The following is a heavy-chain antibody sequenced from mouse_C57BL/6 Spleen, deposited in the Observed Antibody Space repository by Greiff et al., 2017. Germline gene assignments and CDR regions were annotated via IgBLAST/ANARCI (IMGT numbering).Heavy chain of an antibody. V-gene: IGHV1-53*01. Sequence: VQLQQPGTELVKPGASVKLSCKASGYPFTSYWMHWVKQRPGQGLEWIGNINTSNGGTNYNEKFKSKATLTVDKFSSTAYMQLRRLTSEDSAVYYCSCLHNYGRALFDYWGQGTTLTVSS. CDR1: GYPFTSYW. CDR2: INTSNGGT. D-gene: IGHD1-1*01. J-gene: IGHJ2*01. CDR3: SCLHNYGRALFDY.